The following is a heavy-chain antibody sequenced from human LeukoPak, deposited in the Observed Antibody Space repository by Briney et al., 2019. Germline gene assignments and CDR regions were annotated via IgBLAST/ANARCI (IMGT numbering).Heavy chain of an antibody. CDR3: ARVGRGSIVGATGY. CDR2: ISGSGGST. V-gene: IGHV3-23*01. J-gene: IGHJ4*02. Sequence: GGSLRLSCAASGFTFSSYAMSWVRQAPGKGLEWVSAISGSGGSTYYADSVKGRFTISRDNSKNTLYLQMNSLRAEDTAVYYCARVGRGSIVGATGYWGQGTLVTVSS. CDR1: GFTFSSYA. D-gene: IGHD1-26*01.